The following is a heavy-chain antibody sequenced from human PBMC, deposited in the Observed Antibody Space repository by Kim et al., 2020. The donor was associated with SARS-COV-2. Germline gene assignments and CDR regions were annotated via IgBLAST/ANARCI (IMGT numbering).Heavy chain of an antibody. D-gene: IGHD6-19*01. CDR1: GYTFVNYV. CDR2: ISIGNDNT. Sequence: ASVKVSCKASGYTFVNYVMHWVRQAPGQRPEGMGLISIGNDNTKFSQKFQGRVTITRDTSASTAYMELTSLRSEDTAIYYCARGSGWAFDYWGQGTLLTV. V-gene: IGHV1-3*04. J-gene: IGHJ4*02. CDR3: ARGSGWAFDY.